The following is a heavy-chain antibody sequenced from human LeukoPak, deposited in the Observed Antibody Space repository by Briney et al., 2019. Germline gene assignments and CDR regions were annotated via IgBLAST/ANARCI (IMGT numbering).Heavy chain of an antibody. D-gene: IGHD4-11*01. CDR1: GFTFSSYW. J-gene: IGHJ4*02. V-gene: IGHV3-7*01. Sequence: GGSLRLSCAASGFTFSSYWMSWVRQAPGKGLEWVANIKQDGSEKYYVDSVEGRFTISRDNAKNSLYLQMSSLRAEDTAVYYCARVPHDYSDYVAYWGQGTLVTVSS. CDR3: ARVPHDYSDYVAY. CDR2: IKQDGSEK.